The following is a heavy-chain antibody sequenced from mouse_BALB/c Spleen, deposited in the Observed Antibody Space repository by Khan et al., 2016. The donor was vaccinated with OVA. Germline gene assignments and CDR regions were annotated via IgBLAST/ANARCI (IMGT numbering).Heavy chain of an antibody. CDR2: INTSTGDP. V-gene: IGHV9-3-1*01. D-gene: IGHD2-10*01. CDR3: TRPPYFSYVMDY. Sequence: QIQLVQSGPELKKPGQTVKISCKASGYTFTNFGMNWVKQASGEGLKWMGWINTSTGDPTYADDFKGRFAFSLETSASTAFLQINNLKNEDTAKYCCTRPPYFSYVMDYWGQGTSVTVSS. CDR1: GYTFTNFG. J-gene: IGHJ4*01.